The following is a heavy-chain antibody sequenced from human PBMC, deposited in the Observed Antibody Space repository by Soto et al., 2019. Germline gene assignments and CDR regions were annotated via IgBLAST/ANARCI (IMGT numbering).Heavy chain of an antibody. D-gene: IGHD3-22*01. CDR3: AKDDYYDIPAPDY. V-gene: IGHV3-30*18. J-gene: IGHJ4*02. CDR2: ISYDGSNK. CDR1: GFTFISYG. Sequence: GGSLRLSCAASGFTFISYGMHWVLQAPGKGLEWVAVISYDGSNKYYADSVKGRFTISRDNSKNTLYLQMNSLRAEDTAVYYCAKDDYYDIPAPDYWGQGTLVTVSS.